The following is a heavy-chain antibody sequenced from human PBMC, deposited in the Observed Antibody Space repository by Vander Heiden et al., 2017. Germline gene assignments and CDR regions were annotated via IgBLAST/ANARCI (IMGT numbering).Heavy chain of an antibody. CDR2: ISGSGGRT. J-gene: IGHJ4*02. CDR1: GLSFRSYA. D-gene: IGHD1-26*01. V-gene: IGHV3-23*01. Sequence: EVPLLDSGGGLVQPGASLRLSCPASGLSFRSYALSWVRQAPVKGLEWVSGISGSGGRTYYADSVKGRFSIARENSKKTLYLKMSSLRAEDAAVYYGATGGSMIVGALEYWGQGTQVTVST. CDR3: ATGGSMIVGALEY.